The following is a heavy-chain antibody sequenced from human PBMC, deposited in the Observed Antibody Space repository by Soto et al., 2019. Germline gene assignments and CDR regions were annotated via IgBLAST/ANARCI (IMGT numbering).Heavy chain of an antibody. CDR3: AGLDGYPLQYWFDP. CDR1: GGTFSSYT. Sequence: QVQLVQSGAEVKKPGSSVKVSCKASGGTFSSYTISWVRQAPGQGLEWMGRIIPILGIANYAQKFQGRVTITADKSTSTAYMELSSLRSADTAVYSCAGLDGYPLQYWFDPWGQGTLVTVSS. J-gene: IGHJ5*02. V-gene: IGHV1-69*02. D-gene: IGHD5-12*01. CDR2: IIPILGIA.